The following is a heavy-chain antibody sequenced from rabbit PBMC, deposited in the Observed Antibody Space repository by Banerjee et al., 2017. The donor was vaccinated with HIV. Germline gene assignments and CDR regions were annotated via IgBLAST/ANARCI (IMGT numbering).Heavy chain of an antibody. D-gene: IGHD1-1*01. J-gene: IGHJ4*01. CDR2: IYTGSSGST. Sequence: QEQLVESGGGLVQPGGSLKLSCTVSAFSFSNKYVMCWVRQAPGKGLEWIGCIYTGSSGSTWYASWAKGRFTISRTSSTTVTLQMTSLTAADTATYFCARDLTGITGWNFNLWGPGTLVTVS. CDR1: AFSFSNKYV. CDR3: ARDLTGITGWNFNL. V-gene: IGHV1S45*01.